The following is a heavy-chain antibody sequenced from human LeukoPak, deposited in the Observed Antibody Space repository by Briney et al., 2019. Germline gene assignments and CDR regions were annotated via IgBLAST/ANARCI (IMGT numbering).Heavy chain of an antibody. Sequence: GGPLRLSCAASGFTFSSYSMNWVRQAPGKGLEWVSSISSSSSYIYYADSVKGRFTISRDNAKNSLYLQMNSLRAEDTAVYYCARSMGGIAAAADYWGQGTLVTVSS. V-gene: IGHV3-21*01. CDR2: ISSSSSYI. D-gene: IGHD6-13*01. CDR3: ARSMGGIAAAADY. J-gene: IGHJ4*02. CDR1: GFTFSSYS.